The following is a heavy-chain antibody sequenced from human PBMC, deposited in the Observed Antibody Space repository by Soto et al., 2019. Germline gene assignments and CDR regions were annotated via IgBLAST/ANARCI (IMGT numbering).Heavy chain of an antibody. V-gene: IGHV3-9*01. D-gene: IGHD3-9*01. CDR3: AKAPHHLLTGSVFDY. CDR2: IDWSGNHI. J-gene: IGHJ4*02. CDR1: GFTFDDFA. Sequence: EVQLVESGGGLVQPGRSLRLSCAASGFTFDDFAWHWVRQAPGKGREWVSGIDWSGNHIEYGDSVKGRFTISRDNAKNSLSLQMNNLRAEDTALYYCAKAPHHLLTGSVFDYWGQGILVNVSS.